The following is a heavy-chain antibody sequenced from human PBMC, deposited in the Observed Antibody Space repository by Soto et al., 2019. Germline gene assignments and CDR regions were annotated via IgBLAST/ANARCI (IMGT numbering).Heavy chain of an antibody. Sequence: ASVKVSCKASGYTFTRYDINWVGQATGQGLEWMGWMNPNSGNTGYAQKFQGRVTMTRDTSTSTVYMELSSLRSEDTAVYYCARSGGPAAPDCWGQGTLVTVSS. CDR1: GYTFTRYD. V-gene: IGHV1-8*01. D-gene: IGHD2-2*01. J-gene: IGHJ4*02. CDR3: ARSGGPAAPDC. CDR2: MNPNSGNT.